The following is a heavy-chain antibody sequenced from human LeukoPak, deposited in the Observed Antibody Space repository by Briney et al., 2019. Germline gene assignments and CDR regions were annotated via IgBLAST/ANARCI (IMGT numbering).Heavy chain of an antibody. V-gene: IGHV3-30*18. D-gene: IGHD5-18*01. CDR1: GFSFSGYA. Sequence: GGSLRLSCASSGFSFSGYAMIWVRQAPGKGLEWVAVISYDGSNKYYADSVKGRFTISRDNSKNTLYLQMNSLRAEDTAVYYCAKAKEDTAMVTSLDYWGQGTLVTVSS. CDR2: ISYDGSNK. CDR3: AKAKEDTAMVTSLDY. J-gene: IGHJ4*02.